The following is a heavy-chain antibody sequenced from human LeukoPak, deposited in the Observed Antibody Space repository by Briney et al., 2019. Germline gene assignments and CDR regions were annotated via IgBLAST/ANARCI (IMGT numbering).Heavy chain of an antibody. CDR2: ISAYNGNR. Sequence: ASVKVSCKASGYTFTSYGISWVRQAPGQGLEWMGWISAYNGNRNHAQKLQGRVTMTTDTSTSTAYMELRSLRSDDTAVYYCARADYVPSYYYYYMDVWGKGTTVTVSS. CDR1: GYTFTSYG. J-gene: IGHJ6*03. CDR3: ARADYVPSYYYYYMDV. V-gene: IGHV1-18*01. D-gene: IGHD4/OR15-4a*01.